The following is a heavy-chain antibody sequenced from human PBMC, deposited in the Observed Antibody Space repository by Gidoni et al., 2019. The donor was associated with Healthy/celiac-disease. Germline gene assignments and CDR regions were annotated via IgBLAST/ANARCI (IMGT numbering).Heavy chain of an antibody. D-gene: IGHD2-2*01. V-gene: IGHV3-49*05. Sequence: EVQLVESGGGLVKPGRSLRLSCTASGFTFGDYAMSWFRQATGKGLEWVGFIRSKAYGGTTEYAASVKGRFTISRDDSKSIAYLQMNSLKTEDTAVYYCTRDDPIVVVPAAADWFDPWGQGTLVTVSS. CDR1: GFTFGDYA. J-gene: IGHJ5*02. CDR3: TRDDPIVVVPAAADWFDP. CDR2: IRSKAYGGTT.